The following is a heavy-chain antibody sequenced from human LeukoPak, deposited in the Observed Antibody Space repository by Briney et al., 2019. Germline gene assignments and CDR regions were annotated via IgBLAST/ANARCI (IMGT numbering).Heavy chain of an antibody. J-gene: IGHJ4*02. V-gene: IGHV4-59*01. Sequence: SETLSLTCSVSGGSISGYYWSWIRQPQGKGLEWIGYIYYSGRTNYNPSLKSRVTISLDTSKKPCSLKLSSMTAADTAFYYCARMWNSNFDYWGQGTLVTVSS. D-gene: IGHD1/OR15-1a*01. CDR2: IYYSGRT. CDR1: GGSISGYY. CDR3: ARMWNSNFDY.